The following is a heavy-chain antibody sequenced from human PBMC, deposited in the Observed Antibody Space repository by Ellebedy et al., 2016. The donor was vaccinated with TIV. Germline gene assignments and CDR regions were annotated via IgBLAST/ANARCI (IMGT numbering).Heavy chain of an antibody. D-gene: IGHD5-24*01. CDR1: GFTFSHYS. CDR2: ISAGGETT. Sequence: GESLKISXTASGFTFSHYSMDWVRQAPGKGLEWVSSISAGGETTYYADSVKGRFTSSRDSAKNTLYLLMNSLRADDTAVYYCAPRFPTYNVDVWGRGTTVIVSS. CDR3: APRFPTYNVDV. J-gene: IGHJ6*02. V-gene: IGHV3-23*01.